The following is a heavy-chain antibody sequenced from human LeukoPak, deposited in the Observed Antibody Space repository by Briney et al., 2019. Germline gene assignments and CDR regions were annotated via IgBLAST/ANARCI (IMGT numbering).Heavy chain of an antibody. V-gene: IGHV3-74*01. CDR1: GFSISSFW. CDR2: VNGEGGYR. CDR3: VRDGDDCNFDY. D-gene: IGHD5-24*01. J-gene: IGHJ4*02. Sequence: PGGSLRLSCAASGFSISSFWMHWVRQAPGKGLVWVSRVNGEGGYRNYADSVKGRFTISRDNARNTLYLQMHSLRAEDTAVYYCVRDGDDCNFDYWGQGSLVTVSS.